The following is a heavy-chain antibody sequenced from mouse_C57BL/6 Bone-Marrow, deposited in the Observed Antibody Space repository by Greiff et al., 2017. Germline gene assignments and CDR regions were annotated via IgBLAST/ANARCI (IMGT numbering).Heavy chain of an antibody. D-gene: IGHD1-1*02. V-gene: IGHV1-81*01. CDR1: GYTFTSYG. J-gene: IGHJ4*01. Sequence: VQLQQSGAELARPGASVKLSCKASGYTFTSYGISWVKQRTGQGLEWIGEIYPRSGNTYYNETFKGKATLTADKSSSTAYMELRSLTSEDSAVYFCARRRYGLYAMDYWGQGTSVTVSS. CDR2: IYPRSGNT. CDR3: ARRRYGLYAMDY.